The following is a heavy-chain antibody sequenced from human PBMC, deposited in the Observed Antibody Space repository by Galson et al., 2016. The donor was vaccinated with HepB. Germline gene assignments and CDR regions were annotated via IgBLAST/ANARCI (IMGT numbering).Heavy chain of an antibody. CDR1: GFTFRSYA. CDR2: ISKAGGNI. CDR3: ARLYYDYVWGSYRESHFDS. Sequence: SLRLSCAASGFTFRSYAIHWVRQAPGKGLEWVAGISKAGGNIYYVDSVKGRVTISRGNSQNILYLQMNSLRAEVTAVYYCARLYYDYVWGSYRESHFDSWGQGTLVTVSS. J-gene: IGHJ4*02. D-gene: IGHD3-16*02. V-gene: IGHV3-30*03.